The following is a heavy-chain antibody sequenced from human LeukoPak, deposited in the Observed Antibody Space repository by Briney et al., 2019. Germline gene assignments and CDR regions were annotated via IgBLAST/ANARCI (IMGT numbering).Heavy chain of an antibody. D-gene: IGHD4-23*01. CDR1: GFTFSSYA. Sequence: GGSLRLSCAASGFTFSSYAMSWVRQAPGKGLEWVSAISGSGGSTYYADSVKGRFTISKDNSKNTLYLQMNSLRAEDTAVYYCAKDGVDNYGGNSGNYFDYWGQGTLVTASS. CDR2: ISGSGGST. J-gene: IGHJ4*02. V-gene: IGHV3-23*01. CDR3: AKDGVDNYGGNSGNYFDY.